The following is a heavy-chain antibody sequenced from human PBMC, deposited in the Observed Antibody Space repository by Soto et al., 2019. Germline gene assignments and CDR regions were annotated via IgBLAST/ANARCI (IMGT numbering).Heavy chain of an antibody. J-gene: IGHJ5*02. V-gene: IGHV4-59*01. CDR2: IYYSGST. CDR3: ARGAGYGEA. CDR1: GGSIRSYY. D-gene: IGHD4-17*01. Sequence: QVQLQESGPGLVKPSETLSLTCTVSGGSIRSYYWSWIRQPPGKGLEWIGYIYYSGSTNYNPSLKSRVTISVDTSKNQFSLKLSSVTAADTAVYYCARGAGYGEAWGQGTLVTVSS.